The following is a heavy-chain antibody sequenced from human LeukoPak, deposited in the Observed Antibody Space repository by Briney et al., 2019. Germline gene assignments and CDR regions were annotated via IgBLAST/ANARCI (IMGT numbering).Heavy chain of an antibody. V-gene: IGHV3-30*04. CDR2: ISYDGSSK. Sequence: GRSLRLSCAASGFTFSTYAMHWVRQTPGKGLEWAAVISYDGSSKYYADSVKGRFTISRDNAKNSLYLQMNSLRAEDTAVYYCARGLTFDYWGQGTLVTVSS. CDR1: GFTFSTYA. J-gene: IGHJ4*02. CDR3: ARGLTFDY.